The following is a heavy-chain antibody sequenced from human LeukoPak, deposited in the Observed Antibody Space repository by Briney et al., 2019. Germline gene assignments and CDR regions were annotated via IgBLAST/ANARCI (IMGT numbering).Heavy chain of an antibody. CDR2: IYYSGNT. J-gene: IGHJ3*02. CDR1: GGSISSGGYY. D-gene: IGHD3-22*01. Sequence: SETLSLTCTVSGGSISSGGYYWSWIRQHPGKGLEWIGYIYYSGNTYYNPSLKSRVTISVDTSKNQFSLKLSSVTAVDTAVYYCARVENVIYYDSRAGAFDIWGQGTMVTVSS. CDR3: ARVENVIYYDSRAGAFDI. V-gene: IGHV4-31*03.